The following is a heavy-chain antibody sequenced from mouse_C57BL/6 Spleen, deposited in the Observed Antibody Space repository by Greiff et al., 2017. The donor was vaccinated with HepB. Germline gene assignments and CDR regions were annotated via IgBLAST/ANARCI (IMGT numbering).Heavy chain of an antibody. V-gene: IGHV5-16*01. CDR1: GFTFSDYY. CDR3: ARASYDGYYSWFAY. CDR2: INYDGSST. D-gene: IGHD2-3*01. Sequence: EVKLMESEGGLVQPGSSMKLSCTASGFTFSDYYMAWVRQVPEKGLEWVANINYDGSSTYYLDSLKSRFIISRDNAKNILYLKMSSLKSEDSATYYFARASYDGYYSWFAYWGQGTLVTVSA. J-gene: IGHJ3*01.